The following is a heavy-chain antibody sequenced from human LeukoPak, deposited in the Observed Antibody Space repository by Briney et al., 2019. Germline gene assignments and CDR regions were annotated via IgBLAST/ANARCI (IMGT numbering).Heavy chain of an antibody. D-gene: IGHD3-10*01. CDR2: IYYSGST. V-gene: IGHV4-39*07. J-gene: IGHJ4*02. Sequence: SETLSLTCTVSGGSISSSSYYWGWIRQPPGKGLEWIGSIYYSGSTYYNPSLKSRVTISVDTSKNQFSLKLSSVTAADTAVYYCARVVSGWGWFGEFINYWGQGTLVTVSS. CDR1: GGSISSSSYY. CDR3: ARVVSGWGWFGEFINY.